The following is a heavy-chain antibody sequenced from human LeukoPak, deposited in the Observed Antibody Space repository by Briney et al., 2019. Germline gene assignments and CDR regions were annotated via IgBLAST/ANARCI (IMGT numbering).Heavy chain of an antibody. V-gene: IGHV3-30-3*01. J-gene: IGHJ4*02. CDR1: GFTFNNYA. Sequence: GRSLRSSCAAPGFTFNNYAMHWVRQAPGKGLEWVAFISYAGSNKYYADSVKGRFTNARDNSKNTLYLQMNSLRAEDTAVYYCARKPERTKNRYGHWGFDCWGQGCLVTV. D-gene: IGHD5-18*01. CDR2: ISYAGSNK. CDR3: ARKPERTKNRYGHWGFDC.